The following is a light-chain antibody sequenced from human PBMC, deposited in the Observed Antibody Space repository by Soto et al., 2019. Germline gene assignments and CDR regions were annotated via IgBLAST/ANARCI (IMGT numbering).Light chain of an antibody. J-gene: IGKJ5*01. CDR1: QSVSHY. CDR2: DAS. CDR3: QQSFSLPPA. Sequence: DTQMTQSPSSLSASVGDRVIITCRASQSVSHYLNWYQQKPGTAPKLLIYDASSLHGGVPSRFSGSGSGTDVTLTINGLQPEDFATYYCQQSFSLPPAFGQGTRLQIK. V-gene: IGKV1-39*01.